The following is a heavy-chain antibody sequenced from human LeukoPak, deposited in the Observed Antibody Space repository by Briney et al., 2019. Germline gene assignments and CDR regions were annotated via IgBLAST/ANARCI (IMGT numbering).Heavy chain of an antibody. J-gene: IGHJ4*02. CDR3: ARARVRYFDWLTKPNDY. Sequence: PGGSLRLSCAASGFTFDDYAMHWVRQAPGKGLEWVSGISWNSGSIAYADSVKGRFTISRDNAKNSLYLQMNSLRAEDTAVYYCARARVRYFDWLTKPNDYWGQGTLVTVSS. D-gene: IGHD3-9*01. V-gene: IGHV3-9*01. CDR1: GFTFDDYA. CDR2: ISWNSGSI.